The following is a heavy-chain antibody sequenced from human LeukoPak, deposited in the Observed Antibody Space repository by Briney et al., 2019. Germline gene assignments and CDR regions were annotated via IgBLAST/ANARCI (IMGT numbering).Heavy chain of an antibody. D-gene: IGHD4-17*01. Sequence: SETLSLTCTVSGGSISSSSFYWSWIRQPPGKGLEWIGSMYYHGNTYYNLSLKSRVIISVDTSKNQYSLKLSSVTAADTAVYYCPLTPVSATYYYGLDVWGQGTTVTVSS. V-gene: IGHV4-39*01. CDR3: PLTPVSATYYYGLDV. CDR2: MYYHGNT. CDR1: GGSISSSSFY. J-gene: IGHJ6*02.